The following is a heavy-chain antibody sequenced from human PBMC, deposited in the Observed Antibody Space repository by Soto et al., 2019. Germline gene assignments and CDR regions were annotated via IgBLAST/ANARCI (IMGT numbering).Heavy chain of an antibody. CDR1: RGSISSGTNY. V-gene: IGHV4-39*01. CDR3: ARQEDVTGTVDYSYGF. CDR2: IYYSGST. J-gene: IGHJ4*02. Sequence: PSETLSLTCTVSRGSISSGTNYWAWIRQPPGKGLEWIANIYYSGSTFYNPSLKSRVTISLDTSKNQFSLKLRSVTAADTAVYYCARQEDVTGTVDYSYGFWGQGTLVTVS. D-gene: IGHD1-20*01.